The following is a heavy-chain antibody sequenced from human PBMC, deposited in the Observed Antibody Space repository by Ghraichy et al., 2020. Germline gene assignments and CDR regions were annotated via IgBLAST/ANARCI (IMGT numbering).Heavy chain of an antibody. CDR2: IYTSGST. D-gene: IGHD3-3*01. Sequence: SETLSLTCTVSGGSISSYYWSWIRQPAGKGLEWIGRIYTSGSTNYNPSLKSRVTMSVDTSKNQFSLKLSSVTAADTAVYYCARTESLDFWSGYYFDYWGQGTLVTVSS. CDR3: ARTESLDFWSGYYFDY. J-gene: IGHJ4*02. CDR1: GGSISSYY. V-gene: IGHV4-4*07.